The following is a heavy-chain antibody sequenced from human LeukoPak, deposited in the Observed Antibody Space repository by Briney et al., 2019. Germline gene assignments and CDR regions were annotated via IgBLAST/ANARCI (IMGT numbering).Heavy chain of an antibody. Sequence: SETLPLTCAVYGGSFSGYYRSWIRQPPGKGLEWIGEINHSGSTNYNPSLKSRVTISVDTSKNQFSLKLSSVTAADTAVYYCAGGSGYAYYFDYWGQGTLVTVSS. CDR3: AGGSGYAYYFDY. CDR2: INHSGST. V-gene: IGHV4-34*01. D-gene: IGHD5-12*01. J-gene: IGHJ4*02. CDR1: GGSFSGYY.